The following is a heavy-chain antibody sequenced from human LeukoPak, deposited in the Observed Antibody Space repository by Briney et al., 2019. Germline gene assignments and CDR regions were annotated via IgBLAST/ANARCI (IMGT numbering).Heavy chain of an antibody. Sequence: ASVTVSFKASGYTFTSYGISWVRQAPGQGLEWMGWISAYNGNTNYAQKLQGRVTMTTDTSTSTAYMELRSLRSDDTAIYYCARGGHFDSTGYGIDYWGQGTLVTVSS. V-gene: IGHV1-18*01. J-gene: IGHJ4*02. CDR3: ARGGHFDSTGYGIDY. CDR2: ISAYNGNT. D-gene: IGHD3-22*01. CDR1: GYTFTSYG.